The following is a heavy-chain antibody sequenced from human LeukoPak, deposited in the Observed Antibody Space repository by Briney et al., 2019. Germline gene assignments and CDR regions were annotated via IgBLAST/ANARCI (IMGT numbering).Heavy chain of an antibody. J-gene: IGHJ6*04. V-gene: IGHV3-23*01. Sequence: GGSLRLSCAASGFTFSSYAMSWVRQAPGKGLEWVSAISGSGGSTYYADSVKGRFTISRDNSKNTLYLQMNSLRAEDTAVYYCARSQSAKGRREGLDVWGKGTTVTVSS. CDR1: GFTFSSYA. CDR3: ARSQSAKGRREGLDV. CDR2: ISGSGGST.